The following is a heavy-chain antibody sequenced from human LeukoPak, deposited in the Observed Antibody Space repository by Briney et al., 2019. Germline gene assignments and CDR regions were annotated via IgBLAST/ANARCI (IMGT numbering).Heavy chain of an antibody. Sequence: GRSLTLSCAAAGFTFSSYEMNWVRQAPGKGLEWLSQISSGGSTIFYADSVRGRFTISTDNAKNLLFLQMNSLRAGDTAIYYCARGIGDYWGQGTLVSVSS. CDR3: ARGIGDY. V-gene: IGHV3-48*03. CDR2: ISSGGSTI. CDR1: GFTFSSYE. J-gene: IGHJ4*02.